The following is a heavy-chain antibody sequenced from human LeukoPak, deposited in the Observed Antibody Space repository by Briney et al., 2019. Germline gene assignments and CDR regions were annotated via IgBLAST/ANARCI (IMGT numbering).Heavy chain of an antibody. Sequence: GGSLRLSCAASGFTFSSYAMSWVRQAPGKGLEWGSVISGSGGRTYYADSVKGRFTISRDNSKNTLYVQMNSLRAEETAVYYCAKDLLAATIDYYFDYWGQGTLVTVFS. V-gene: IGHV3-23*01. D-gene: IGHD5-12*01. CDR1: GFTFSSYA. J-gene: IGHJ4*02. CDR3: AKDLLAATIDYYFDY. CDR2: ISGSGGRT.